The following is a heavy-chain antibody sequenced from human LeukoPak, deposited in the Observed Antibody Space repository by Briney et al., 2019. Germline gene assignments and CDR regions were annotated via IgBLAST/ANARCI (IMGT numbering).Heavy chain of an antibody. V-gene: IGHV3-9*01. CDR2: INWNSGSI. CDR1: GFTFDDYA. CDR3: IVVVPAAIPS. J-gene: IGHJ5*02. Sequence: PGGSLRLSCAASGFTFDDYAMHWVRQAPGKGLEWISGINWNSGSIDYADSVKGRFTISRDNSKNTVCMQMNSLRAEDTAVYYGIVVVPAAIPSWGQGTLVTVSS. D-gene: IGHD2-2*02.